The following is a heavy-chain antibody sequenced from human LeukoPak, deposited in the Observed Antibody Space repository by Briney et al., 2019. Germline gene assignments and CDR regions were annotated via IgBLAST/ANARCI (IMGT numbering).Heavy chain of an antibody. CDR1: GFTFSSYE. V-gene: IGHV3-48*03. J-gene: IGHJ5*02. D-gene: IGHD3-16*01. Sequence: QAGGSLRLSCAASGFTFSSYEMNWVRQAPGKGLAWVSYISSSGSTIYYADSVKGRFTISRDNAKNSLYLQMNSLRAEDTAVYYCARVGLQYNWFDPWGQGTLVTVSS. CDR2: ISSSGSTI. CDR3: ARVGLQYNWFDP.